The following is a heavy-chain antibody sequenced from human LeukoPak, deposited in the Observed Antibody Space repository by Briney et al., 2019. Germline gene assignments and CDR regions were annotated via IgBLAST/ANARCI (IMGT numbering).Heavy chain of an antibody. CDR1: GGSISSYY. CDR3: AGGGYSGYDDFDY. J-gene: IGHJ4*02. CDR2: IYYSGST. V-gene: IGHV4-59*01. Sequence: SETLSLTCTVSGGSISSYYWSWIRQPPGKGLEWIGYIYYSGSTNYNPSLKSRVTISVDTSKNPFSLKLSSVTAADTAVYYCAGGGYSGYDDFDYWGQGTLVTVSS. D-gene: IGHD5-12*01.